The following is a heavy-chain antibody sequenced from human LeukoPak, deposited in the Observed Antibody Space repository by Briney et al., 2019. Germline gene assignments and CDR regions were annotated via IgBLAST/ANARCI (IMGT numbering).Heavy chain of an antibody. J-gene: IGHJ4*02. D-gene: IGHD4-17*01. V-gene: IGHV3-15*01. CDR2: IKSKTDGGTT. CDR1: GFTSCNAW. CDR3: TTALNYGDYYRLDY. Sequence: GGTLRLSCAASGFTSCNAWMSWGRRAPGEGLEWVGRIKSKTDGGTTDYAAPVKGRFTISRDDSKNTLYLQMNSLKTEDTAVYYCTTALNYGDYYRLDYWGQGTLVSVSS.